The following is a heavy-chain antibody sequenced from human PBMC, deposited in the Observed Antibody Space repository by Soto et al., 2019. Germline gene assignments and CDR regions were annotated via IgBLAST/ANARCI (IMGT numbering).Heavy chain of an antibody. CDR2: IYSGGST. V-gene: IGHV3-53*04. Sequence: EVQLVESGGGLVQPGGSLRLSCAASEFTVTSNYMSWVRQAPGKGLEWVSVIYSGGSTYYADFVKGRFTISRDNSKNTVYLQMNSLRAEDTAVYYFARATYCTGGNCLLDYWGQGTLVTVSS. D-gene: IGHD2-15*01. CDR1: EFTVTSNY. CDR3: ARATYCTGGNCLLDY. J-gene: IGHJ4*02.